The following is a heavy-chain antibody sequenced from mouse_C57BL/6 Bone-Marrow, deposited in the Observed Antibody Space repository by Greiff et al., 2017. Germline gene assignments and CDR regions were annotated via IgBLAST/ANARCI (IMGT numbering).Heavy chain of an antibody. CDR2: INPSTGGT. CDR1: GYSFTGYY. D-gene: IGHD3-2*02. V-gene: IGHV1-42*01. CDR3: ARSGQFRRQQYFDY. Sequence: VQLKQSGPELVKPGASVKISCKASGYSFTGYYMNWVKQSPEKSLEWIGEINPSTGGTTYNQKFKAKATLTVDKSSSTAYMQLKSLTSEDSAVYYCARSGQFRRQQYFDYWGQGTTLTVSS. J-gene: IGHJ2*01.